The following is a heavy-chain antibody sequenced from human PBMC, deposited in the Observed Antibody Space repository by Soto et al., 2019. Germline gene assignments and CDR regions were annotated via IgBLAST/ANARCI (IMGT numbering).Heavy chain of an antibody. D-gene: IGHD3-10*01. Sequence: TSATLSLSYAVSGESIIGIDDWAWIRQPPGKGLEWIGYIYHSGSTYYNPSLKSRVTISVDRSKNQFSLKLSSVTAADTAVYYCARFRGPYYYGMDVWGQGTTVPVSS. CDR1: GESIIGIDD. CDR2: IYHSGST. CDR3: ARFRGPYYYGMDV. V-gene: IGHV4-30-2*01. J-gene: IGHJ6*02.